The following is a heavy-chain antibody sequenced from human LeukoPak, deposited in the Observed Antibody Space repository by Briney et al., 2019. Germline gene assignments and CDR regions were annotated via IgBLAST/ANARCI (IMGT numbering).Heavy chain of an antibody. CDR2: MNPTSGNT. V-gene: IGHV1-8*01. CDR1: GYTFTSYD. J-gene: IGHJ4*02. Sequence: GASVKVSCKASGYTFTSYDINWVRQATGQGLEWMGWMNPTSGNTGYAQKFQGRVTMTRSTSISTAYMELSNLRYEDTAVYYCTRGGYSYHNWGQGTLVTVSS. D-gene: IGHD5-18*01. CDR3: TRGGYSYHN.